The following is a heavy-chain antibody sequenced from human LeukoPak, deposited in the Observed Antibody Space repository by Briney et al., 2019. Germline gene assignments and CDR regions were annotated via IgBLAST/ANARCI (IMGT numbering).Heavy chain of an antibody. CDR1: GFTFSDYY. CDR3: ASETVAGTFDY. Sequence: PGGSLRLSCAASGFTFSDYYISWIRQAPGKGLEWVSDISPSGDIISYADSVKGRFIISRDYAKESLHLQMNSLRVEDPAVYYCASETVAGTFDYWGQGTQVTVSS. V-gene: IGHV3-11*01. CDR2: ISPSGDII. D-gene: IGHD6-19*01. J-gene: IGHJ4*02.